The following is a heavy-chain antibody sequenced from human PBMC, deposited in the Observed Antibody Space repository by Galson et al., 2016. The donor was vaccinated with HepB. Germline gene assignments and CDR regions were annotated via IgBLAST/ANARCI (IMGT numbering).Heavy chain of an antibody. CDR3: ARVGFCTDTACYEDF. J-gene: IGHJ4*02. CDR1: GDSVSTDP. D-gene: IGHD2-2*01. V-gene: IGHV4-59*02. CDR2: MQHSGSS. Sequence: SETLSLTCSVSGDSVSTDPWSWVRKPPGKRLEWIGYMQHSGSSNYNPSLRSRVTMSVNTSTNQFFLRLNSVTAADTALYFCARVGFCTDTACYEDFWGQGILVTVAS.